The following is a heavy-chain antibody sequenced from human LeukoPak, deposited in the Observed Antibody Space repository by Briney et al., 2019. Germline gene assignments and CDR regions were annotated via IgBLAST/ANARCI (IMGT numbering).Heavy chain of an antibody. D-gene: IGHD6-19*01. J-gene: IGHJ4*02. Sequence: PGGSLRLSCAASGLTFSAYWGHWVRQAPGKGLERVANIEHDGSEKNYADSVKGRFTISRDNNENSLYLQMNSLRVEDTGVYYCGGGIGWLPDYWGQGTLVTVSS. V-gene: IGHV3-7*01. CDR1: GLTFSAYW. CDR3: GGGIGWLPDY. CDR2: IEHDGSEK.